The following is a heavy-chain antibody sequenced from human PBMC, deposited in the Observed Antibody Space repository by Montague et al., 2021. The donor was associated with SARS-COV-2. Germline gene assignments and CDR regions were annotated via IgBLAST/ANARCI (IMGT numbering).Heavy chain of an antibody. D-gene: IGHD4-17*01. CDR2: IYNSGTT. CDR3: ARHRNYGDHSLDNWFHP. Sequence: SETLSLTCTVSGDSTSCPNCYWGWIRQPPGKGLDWIGTIYNSGTTYYXPSLKSRLTISIDTSKNQFSLKLSSVTAAGTAVYYCARHRNYGDHSLDNWFHPWGQGTLVTVSS. CDR1: GDSTSCPNCY. V-gene: IGHV4-39*01. J-gene: IGHJ5*02.